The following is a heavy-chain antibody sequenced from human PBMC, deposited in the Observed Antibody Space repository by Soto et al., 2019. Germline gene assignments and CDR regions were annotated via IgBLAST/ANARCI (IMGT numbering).Heavy chain of an antibody. V-gene: IGHV3-30*18. J-gene: IGHJ5*02. Sequence: QVQLVESGGGVVQPGRSQSLSCAASGFTFSSYGMHWVRQAPGKGLEWVAVISYDGSNKYYADSVKGRFTISRDNSKNTLYLQMDSLRAEDTAVYYCAKSHSSGFAGFDPWGQGTLVTVSS. D-gene: IGHD6-19*01. CDR2: ISYDGSNK. CDR3: AKSHSSGFAGFDP. CDR1: GFTFSSYG.